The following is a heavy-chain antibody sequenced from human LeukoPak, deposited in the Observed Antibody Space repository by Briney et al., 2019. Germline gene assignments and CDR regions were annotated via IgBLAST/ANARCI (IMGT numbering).Heavy chain of an antibody. V-gene: IGHV3-53*01. CDR3: ARTGYYDSSGKDY. CDR2: IYSGGST. D-gene: IGHD3-22*01. J-gene: IGHJ4*02. Sequence: GGSLRLSCAASGFTFSSYSMNWVRQAPGKGLEWVSVIYSGGSTYYADSVKGRFTISRDNSKNTLYLQMNSLRAEDTAVYYCARTGYYDSSGKDYWGQGTLVTVSS. CDR1: GFTFSSYS.